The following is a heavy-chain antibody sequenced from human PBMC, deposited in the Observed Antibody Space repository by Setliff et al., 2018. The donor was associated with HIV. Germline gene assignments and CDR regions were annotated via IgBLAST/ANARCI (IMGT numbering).Heavy chain of an antibody. Sequence: GGSLRLSCAASGFTFSTYAMGWVRQAPGKGLEWVSTVGAVGGPTHYAESVKGRFTISKDNSKNALYLQMSSLRDEDTAVYYCAKDMNYNNDYPGVLGSWGRGTLVTVSS. CDR3: AKDMNYNNDYPGVLGS. J-gene: IGHJ4*02. D-gene: IGHD3-16*01. CDR2: VGAVGGPT. V-gene: IGHV3-23*01. CDR1: GFTFSTYA.